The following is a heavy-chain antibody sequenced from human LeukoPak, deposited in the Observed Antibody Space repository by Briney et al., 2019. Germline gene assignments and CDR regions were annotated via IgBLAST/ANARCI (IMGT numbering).Heavy chain of an antibody. D-gene: IGHD6-6*01. V-gene: IGHV3-21*01. Sequence: PGGSLRLSCAASGFTFSIYAMTWVRQAPGKGLEWVSSISSSGSYIFYAQSVEGRFIISRDNAKNSHYLQMNSLRVDDTAVYFCARGTYRSSSPSIGMPYYLDYWGQGILVTVSS. CDR2: ISSSGSYI. J-gene: IGHJ4*02. CDR3: ARGTYRSSSPSIGMPYYLDY. CDR1: GFTFSIYA.